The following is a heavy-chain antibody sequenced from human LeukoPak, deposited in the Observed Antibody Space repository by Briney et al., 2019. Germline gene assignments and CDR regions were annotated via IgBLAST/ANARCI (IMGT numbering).Heavy chain of an antibody. J-gene: IGHJ4*02. V-gene: IGHV3-23*01. Sequence: PGGSLSLSCAASGFTFSSYSMNWVRQAPGKGLEWVSGISAGGGSTFYADSVKGRFAVSRDDSTSTLYLQVNSLRAEDSAVYYCATSQSGYYYAFDYWGQGILVTVSS. CDR1: GFTFSSYS. CDR3: ATSQSGYYYAFDY. D-gene: IGHD3-22*01. CDR2: ISAGGGST.